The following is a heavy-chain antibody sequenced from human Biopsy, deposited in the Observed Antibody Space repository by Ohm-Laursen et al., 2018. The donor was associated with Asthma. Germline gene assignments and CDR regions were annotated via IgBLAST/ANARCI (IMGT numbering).Heavy chain of an antibody. CDR1: GYSLTDLS. V-gene: IGHV1-24*01. D-gene: IGHD4-17*01. CDR2: HDHEEGGT. Sequence: VSSVTVSCKLSGYSLTDLSMHWVRQAPGQGLEWMGGHDHEEGGTVNARRFQGRVTMTEDTSTDTAYMDLSSLSSDDTAVYYCASDFPKDYVRYNFQFWGQGTLVTVSS. CDR3: ASDFPKDYVRYNFQF. J-gene: IGHJ4*02.